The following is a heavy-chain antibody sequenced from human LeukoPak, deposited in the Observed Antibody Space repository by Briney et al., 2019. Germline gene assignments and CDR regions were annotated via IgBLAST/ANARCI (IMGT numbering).Heavy chain of an antibody. CDR1: GGSFSGYY. CDR3: ARGSKYSSGWYYFDY. Sequence: SETLSLTCAVYGGSFSGYYWSWIRQPPGKGLEWIGEINHSGSTNYNPSLKSRVTISVDTSKNQFSLRLSSVTAADTAVYYRARGSKYSSGWYYFDYWGQGTLVTVSS. CDR2: INHSGST. J-gene: IGHJ4*02. D-gene: IGHD6-19*01. V-gene: IGHV4-34*01.